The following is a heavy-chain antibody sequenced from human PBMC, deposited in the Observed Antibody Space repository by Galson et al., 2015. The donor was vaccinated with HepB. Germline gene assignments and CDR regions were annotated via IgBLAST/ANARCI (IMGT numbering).Heavy chain of an antibody. Sequence: SLRLSCAASGFTFSSYAMSWVRQAPGKGLEWVSAISGSGGSTYYADSVKGRFTISRDNSKNTLYLQMNSLRAEDTAVYYCAKDHEYYDSSGSDYWGQGTLVTVSS. V-gene: IGHV3-23*01. CDR2: ISGSGGST. CDR1: GFTFSSYA. J-gene: IGHJ4*02. CDR3: AKDHEYYDSSGSDY. D-gene: IGHD3-22*01.